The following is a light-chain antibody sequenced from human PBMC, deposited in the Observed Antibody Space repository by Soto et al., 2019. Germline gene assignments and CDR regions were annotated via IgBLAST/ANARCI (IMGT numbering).Light chain of an antibody. CDR1: SSNIGNDY. CDR3: GTWDSSLSAVV. J-gene: IGLJ2*01. V-gene: IGLV1-51*01. Sequence: QSVLTQPPSVSAAPGQKVTISCSGSSSNIGNDYVSWYQQLPGTAPKLLIYDNNQRPLGIPDRFSGSKSGTSATLGITGLQAGDEADYYCGTWDSSLSAVVFGGGTKLTVL. CDR2: DNN.